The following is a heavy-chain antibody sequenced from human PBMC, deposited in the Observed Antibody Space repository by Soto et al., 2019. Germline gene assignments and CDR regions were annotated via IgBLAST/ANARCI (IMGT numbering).Heavy chain of an antibody. Sequence: SETLSLTCTVSGGSLGNFFWSWIRQAPGKGLECIGYIYSSGVSKYNPSLMSRVTMSVDQSKNQFSLKLTSVTAADTAVYYCARGALNNDFGSGPTNGGMDVWGQATTVTVS. J-gene: IGHJ6*02. CDR3: ARGALNNDFGSGPTNGGMDV. CDR1: GGSLGNFF. D-gene: IGHD3-3*01. V-gene: IGHV4-59*12. CDR2: IYSSGVS.